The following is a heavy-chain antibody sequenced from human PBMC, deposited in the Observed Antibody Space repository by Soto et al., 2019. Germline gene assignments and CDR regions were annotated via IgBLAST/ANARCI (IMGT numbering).Heavy chain of an antibody. Sequence: QVQLVQSGAEVKKPGASVKVSCKVSGYTLTELSMHWMRQAPGKGLEWMGGFDPEGGETIYAQKVQGRVTMTEDTSTDTAYMELSSLRAEDTAVYYCATGLSGYSYQPVPYYYYYGMDVWGQGTTVTVSS. J-gene: IGHJ6*02. D-gene: IGHD5-18*01. V-gene: IGHV1-24*01. CDR2: FDPEGGET. CDR1: GYTLTELS. CDR3: ATGLSGYSYQPVPYYYYYGMDV.